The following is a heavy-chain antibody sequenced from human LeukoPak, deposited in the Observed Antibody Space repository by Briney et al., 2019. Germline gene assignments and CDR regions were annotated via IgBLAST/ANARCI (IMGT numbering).Heavy chain of an antibody. CDR1: GFTFSSYA. D-gene: IGHD1-26*01. Sequence: GGSLRLSCTTSGFTFSSYALSWVRQAPGKGLEWVSGIRVSGSTYYPDSVTGRFTISRDNSENTLYLQMSGLRAEDTAVYYCAKDSRGNYYGALDIWGQGTMVTVSS. CDR3: AKDSRGNYYGALDI. V-gene: IGHV3-23*01. J-gene: IGHJ3*02. CDR2: IRVSGST.